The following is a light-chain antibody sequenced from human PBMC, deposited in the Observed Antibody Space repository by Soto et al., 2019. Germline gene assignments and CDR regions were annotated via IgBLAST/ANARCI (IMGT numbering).Light chain of an antibody. CDR3: LQHNNYPLT. J-gene: IGKJ1*01. Sequence: DIQMTQSPSSLSASVGDRVTITCRASQGIRNDLAWYQQRPGKAPKRLIYAASSLHSGVPSRFSGSGYGTEFTFTISSLQPEDFATYYCLQHNNYPLTFGQGTKVEIK. CDR2: AAS. V-gene: IGKV1-17*01. CDR1: QGIRND.